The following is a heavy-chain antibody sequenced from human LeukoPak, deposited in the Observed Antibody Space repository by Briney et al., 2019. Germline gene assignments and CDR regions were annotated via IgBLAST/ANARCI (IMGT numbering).Heavy chain of an antibody. Sequence: GESLKISCKGSGYSFTSYWIGWVRQMPGKGLEWMGIVYPGDSDTRYSPSFQGQVTISADKSISTAYLQWSSLKASDTAMYYCARVQGGSYDAHAFDIWGQGTMVTVSS. CDR1: GYSFTSYW. CDR3: ARVQGGSYDAHAFDI. CDR2: VYPGDSDT. D-gene: IGHD1-26*01. V-gene: IGHV5-51*01. J-gene: IGHJ3*02.